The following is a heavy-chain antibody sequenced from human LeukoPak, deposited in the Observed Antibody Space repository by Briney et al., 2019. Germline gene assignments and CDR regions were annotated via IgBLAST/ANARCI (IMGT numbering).Heavy chain of an antibody. CDR3: AITLEDSSGYSIDY. CDR1: GFTFSSYW. J-gene: IGHJ4*02. D-gene: IGHD3-22*01. CDR2: IKQDGNEK. V-gene: IGHV3-7*01. Sequence: GGSLRLSCAASGFTFSSYWMTWARQFPGKGLEWVANIKQDGNEKHYVESVKGRFTISRDNAKNSLYLQMNSLRAEDTAVYYCAITLEDSSGYSIDYWGQGTLVTVSS.